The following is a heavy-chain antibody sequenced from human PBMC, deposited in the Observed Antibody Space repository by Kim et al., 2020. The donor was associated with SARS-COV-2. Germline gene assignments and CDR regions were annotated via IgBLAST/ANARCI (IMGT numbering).Heavy chain of an antibody. Sequence: GGSLRLSCAASGFTFSGSAMHWVRQASGKGLEWVCRIRSKANSYATAYAASVKGRFTISRDDSKNTAYLQMNSLKTEDTAVYYCTSYGDYYYYGMDVWGQGTTVTVSS. CDR3: TSYGDYYYYGMDV. V-gene: IGHV3-73*01. J-gene: IGHJ6*02. CDR2: IRSKANSYAT. CDR1: GFTFSGSA. D-gene: IGHD4-17*01.